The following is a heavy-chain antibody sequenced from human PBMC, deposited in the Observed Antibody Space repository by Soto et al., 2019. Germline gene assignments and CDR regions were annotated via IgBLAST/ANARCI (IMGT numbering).Heavy chain of an antibody. D-gene: IGHD1-7*01. CDR3: ARGTGTSSLAGFYWFDP. CDR2: ISSSSSTI. Sequence: LRLSCAASGFTFSSYSMNWVRQAPGKGLEWVSYISSSSSTIYYADSVKGRFTISRDNAKNSLYLQMNSLRDEDTAVYYCARGTGTSSLAGFYWFDPWGQGTLVTVSS. V-gene: IGHV3-48*02. CDR1: GFTFSSYS. J-gene: IGHJ5*02.